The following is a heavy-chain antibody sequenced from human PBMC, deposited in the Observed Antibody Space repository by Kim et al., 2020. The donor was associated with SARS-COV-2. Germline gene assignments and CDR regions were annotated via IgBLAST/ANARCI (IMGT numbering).Heavy chain of an antibody. CDR2: IFGGGSST. J-gene: IGHJ4*02. D-gene: IGHD3-22*01. Sequence: GGSLRLSCAASGFTFSSYAMTWVRQAPGKGLEWVSLIFGGGSSTYYADSVKGRFTISRDNSKNTLYLQMNSLRAEDTAVYYCAKTGSSSAYYPGYWGQGILVTVSS. CDR3: AKTGSSSAYYPGY. V-gene: IGHV3-23*03. CDR1: GFTFSSYA.